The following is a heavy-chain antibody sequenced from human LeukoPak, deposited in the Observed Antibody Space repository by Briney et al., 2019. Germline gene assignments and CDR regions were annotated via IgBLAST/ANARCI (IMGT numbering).Heavy chain of an antibody. J-gene: IGHJ5*02. D-gene: IGHD3-10*01. CDR2: SYHSGST. CDR1: GYPISSGYY. V-gene: IGHV4-38-2*02. CDR3: ARGAREVRGVTRYNWFDP. Sequence: PSETLSLTCTVSGYPISSGYYWGWLRQPPGKGLEWIGRSYHSGSTYYNPSLKSRVTISVDTSKNQFSLKLSSVTAADTAVYYCARGAREVRGVTRYNWFDPGGQGTLVTVSS.